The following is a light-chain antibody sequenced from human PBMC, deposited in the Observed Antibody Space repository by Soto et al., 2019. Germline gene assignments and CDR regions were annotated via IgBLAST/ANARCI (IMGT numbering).Light chain of an antibody. CDR3: QQRSNWPWT. CDR2: DAS. V-gene: IGKV3-11*01. Sequence: EIVLTQSPATLSLSPGERAILSCRASQSVGTYLAWYQQKPGQAPSLLIYDASNRATGIPARFGGSGSGTDFTLTINSLEPEDFAVYYCQQRSNWPWTFGHGTKVDIK. CDR1: QSVGTY. J-gene: IGKJ3*01.